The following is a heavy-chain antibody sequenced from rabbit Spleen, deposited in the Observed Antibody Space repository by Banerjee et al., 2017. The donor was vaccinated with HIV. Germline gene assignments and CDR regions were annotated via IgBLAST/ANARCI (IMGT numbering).Heavy chain of an antibody. CDR2: IYPAKGST. Sequence: QLTETGGGLVQPGGSLTLSCKASGIDFTNYYITWVRQAPGKGLEWIGIIYPAKGSTDYASWVNGRFTISSDNAQSTVDLKMTSLTAADTATYFCARGGGLWGQGTLVTV. CDR1: GIDFTNYY. CDR3: ARGGGL. V-gene: IGHV1S7*01. J-gene: IGHJ3*01.